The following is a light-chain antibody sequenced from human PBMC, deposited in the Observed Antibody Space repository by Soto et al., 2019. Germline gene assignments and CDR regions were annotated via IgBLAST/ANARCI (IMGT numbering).Light chain of an antibody. CDR3: QQYNKWPLT. CDR2: HAS. CDR1: QSVSNN. Sequence: EIVLTQSPATLSVSPGERATLSCRASQSVSNNLASYQQKPGQAPRLLISHASTSATGIPATFSGSGSGTEFTVTISSLQSEDFAVYYCQQYNKWPLTFGGGMKVEIK. V-gene: IGKV3-15*01. J-gene: IGKJ4*01.